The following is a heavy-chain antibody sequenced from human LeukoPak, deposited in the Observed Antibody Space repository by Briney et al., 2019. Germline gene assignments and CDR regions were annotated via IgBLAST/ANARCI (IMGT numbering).Heavy chain of an antibody. CDR1: GGSISSSSYY. J-gene: IGHJ3*02. CDR3: ARQLYYYDSSGPTYFAFDI. D-gene: IGHD3-22*01. CDR2: IYYSGST. V-gene: IGHV4-39*01. Sequence: SETLSLTCTVSGGSISSSSYYWGWIRQPPGKGLEWIGSIYYSGSTYYNPSLKSRVTISVDTSKNQFSLKLSSVTAADTAVYYCARQLYYYDSSGPTYFAFDIWGQGTMVTVSS.